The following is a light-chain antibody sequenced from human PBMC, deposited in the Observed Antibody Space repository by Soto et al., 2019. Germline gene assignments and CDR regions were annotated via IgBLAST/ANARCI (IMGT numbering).Light chain of an antibody. J-gene: IGLJ7*01. CDR1: SSDVGGYNY. CDR3: NSYTTSSTLV. Sequence: QSALTQPASVSGSPGQSITISCTGTSSDVGGYNYVSWYQQHPGKAPKLTIYEVSNRPSGVSNRFSGSKSGNTASLTISGLQAEDEADYYCNSYTTSSTLVFGAGTQLTVL. CDR2: EVS. V-gene: IGLV2-14*01.